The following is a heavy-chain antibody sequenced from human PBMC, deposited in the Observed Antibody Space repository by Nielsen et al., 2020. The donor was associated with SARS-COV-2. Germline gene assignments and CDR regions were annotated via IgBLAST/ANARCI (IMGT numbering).Heavy chain of an antibody. J-gene: IGHJ6*02. CDR1: GFTFSSYS. Sequence: GGSLRLSCAASGFTFSSYSMNWVRQAPGKGLEWVSSISSSSSYIYYADSVKGRFTISRDNAKNSLYLQMNSLRVEDTAVYYCARGYSSGWYFGVPGHGMDVWGQGTTVTVS. CDR2: ISSSSSYI. D-gene: IGHD6-19*01. CDR3: ARGYSSGWYFGVPGHGMDV. V-gene: IGHV3-21*01.